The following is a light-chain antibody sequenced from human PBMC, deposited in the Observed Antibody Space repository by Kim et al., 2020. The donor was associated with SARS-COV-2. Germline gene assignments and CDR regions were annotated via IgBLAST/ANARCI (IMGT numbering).Light chain of an antibody. CDR2: DAS. Sequence: PGERPTRSCRASQSVSSYLAWYQQKPGQAPRLLIYDASNRATGIPARFSGSGSGTDFTLTISSLEPEDFAVYYCQQRSNWPRDTFGQGTKLEI. V-gene: IGKV3-11*01. J-gene: IGKJ2*01. CDR1: QSVSSY. CDR3: QQRSNWPRDT.